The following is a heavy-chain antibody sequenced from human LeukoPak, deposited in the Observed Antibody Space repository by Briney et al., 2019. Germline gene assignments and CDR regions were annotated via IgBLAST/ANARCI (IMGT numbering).Heavy chain of an antibody. D-gene: IGHD3-10*01. Sequence: GGSLRLSCAASGFTFSSYSMNWVRQAPGKGLEWVAVISYDGSNKYYADSVKGRFTISRDNSKNTLYLQMNSLRAEDTAVYYCARELMVRGVYFDYWGQGTLVTVSS. CDR3: ARELMVRGVYFDY. V-gene: IGHV3-30*03. J-gene: IGHJ4*02. CDR2: ISYDGSNK. CDR1: GFTFSSYS.